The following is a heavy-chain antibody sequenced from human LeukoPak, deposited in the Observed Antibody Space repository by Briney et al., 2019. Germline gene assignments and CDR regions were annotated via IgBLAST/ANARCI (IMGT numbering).Heavy chain of an antibody. CDR3: ASGTPNYYYYYYMDV. CDR2: IYSGGST. V-gene: IGHV3-66*02. Sequence: GGSLRLSCAASGFTVSSNYMSWVRRAPGKGLEWVSVIYSGGSTYYADSVKGRFTISRDNSKNTLYLQMNSLRAEDTAVYYCASGTPNYYYYYYMDVWGKGTTVTVSS. D-gene: IGHD1-1*01. CDR1: GFTVSSNY. J-gene: IGHJ6*03.